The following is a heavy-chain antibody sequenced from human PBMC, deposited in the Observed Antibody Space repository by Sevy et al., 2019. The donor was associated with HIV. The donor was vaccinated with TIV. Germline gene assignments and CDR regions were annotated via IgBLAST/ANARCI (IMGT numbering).Heavy chain of an antibody. V-gene: IGHV3-23*01. CDR2: ISGSGGST. Sequence: GGSLRLSCAASRFTFSSYAMSWVRQAPGKGLEWVSAISGSGGSTYYSDSVKGRFTISRDNSENTLYLQMNSLRAEDTAVYYCAKVSNFGVVIKAYYFDYWGQGTLVTVSS. J-gene: IGHJ4*02. CDR1: RFTFSSYA. CDR3: AKVSNFGVVIKAYYFDY. D-gene: IGHD3-3*01.